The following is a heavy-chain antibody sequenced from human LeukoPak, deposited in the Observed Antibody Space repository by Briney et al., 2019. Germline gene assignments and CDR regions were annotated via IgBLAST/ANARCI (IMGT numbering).Heavy chain of an antibody. CDR2: IIPILGIA. CDR3: ARDADRDYYDSSGYYLD. V-gene: IGHV1-69*04. D-gene: IGHD3-22*01. J-gene: IGHJ4*02. CDR1: GGTFSSYA. Sequence: GASVKVSCKDSGGTFSSYAISWVRQAPGQGLEWMGRIIPILGIANYAQKFQGRVTITADKSTSTAYMELSSLRSEDTAVYYCARDADRDYYDSSGYYLDWGQGTLVTVSS.